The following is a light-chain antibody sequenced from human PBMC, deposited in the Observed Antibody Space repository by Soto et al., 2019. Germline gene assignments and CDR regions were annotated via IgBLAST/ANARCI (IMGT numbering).Light chain of an antibody. CDR3: QQYGGSPAT. Sequence: EIVLTQSPGTLSLSPGERATLSCRASQSVSNNYLAWYQQKPGQAPRLLIYGASNRATGIPDRFSGSGSGTDFTLTISRLEPEDFAVYYCQQYGGSPATFGQGTKVDI. CDR1: QSVSNNY. CDR2: GAS. J-gene: IGKJ2*01. V-gene: IGKV3-20*01.